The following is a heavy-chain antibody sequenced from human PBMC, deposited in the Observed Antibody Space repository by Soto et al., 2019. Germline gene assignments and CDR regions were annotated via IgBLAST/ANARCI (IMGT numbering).Heavy chain of an antibody. Sequence: GGSLRLSCAASGFTISSNAMYWVRQAPGKGLEWVSGISDRGDTTHYADSVKGRFTISRDTSKNTLYLQMNSLRAEDTAVYYCSSGYYDSSGLYYFDSWGQGTLVTVSS. CDR3: SSGYYDSSGLYYFDS. D-gene: IGHD3-22*01. V-gene: IGHV3-23*01. J-gene: IGHJ4*02. CDR2: ISDRGDTT. CDR1: GFTISSNA.